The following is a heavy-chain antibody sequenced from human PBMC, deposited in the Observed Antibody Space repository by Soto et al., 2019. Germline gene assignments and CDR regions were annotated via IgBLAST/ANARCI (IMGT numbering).Heavy chain of an antibody. CDR3: ARGSTLSSNNWNYNYYYDMDV. Sequence: TLSLTCAVSGGSLSSGGYSWSWIRHPPGKGLEWIGYISHSGSTYYNPSLKSRVTISVDRSKNQFSLKLSSVTAADTAVYYSARGSTLSSNNWNYNYYYDMDVCGQGTTVTASS. CDR1: GGSLSSGGYS. CDR2: ISHSGST. J-gene: IGHJ6*02. V-gene: IGHV4-30-2*01. D-gene: IGHD1-20*01.